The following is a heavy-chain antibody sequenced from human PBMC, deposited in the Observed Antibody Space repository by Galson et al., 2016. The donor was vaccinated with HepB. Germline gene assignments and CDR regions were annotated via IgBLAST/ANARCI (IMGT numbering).Heavy chain of an antibody. CDR1: GFIFSNHA. CDR3: TTRYSWNFWGDF. CDR2: VTGDGDAA. D-gene: IGHD1-7*01. V-gene: IGHV3-64*04. J-gene: IGHJ4*02. Sequence: SLRLSCAASGFIFSNHAMMWVRQAPGKGLEYVSSVTGDGDAAYYADSVKGRFTISRDDSKNTLFLQMDSLKSEDTAVYYCTTRYSWNFWGDFWGQGTLVTVSS.